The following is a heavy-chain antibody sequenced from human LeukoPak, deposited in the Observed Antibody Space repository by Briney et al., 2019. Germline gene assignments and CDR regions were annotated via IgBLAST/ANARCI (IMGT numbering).Heavy chain of an antibody. CDR3: ARGPNIYSGSYHEGDCYMDV. V-gene: IGHV4-34*01. CDR2: INHSGST. CDR1: GGSFSGYY. J-gene: IGHJ6*03. D-gene: IGHD1-26*01. Sequence: SETLSLTCAVYGGSFSGYYWSWIRQPPGKGLEWIGEINHSGSTNYNPSLKSRVTISVDTSKNQFSLKLSSVTAADTAVYYCARGPNIYSGSYHEGDCYMDVWGEGTTVTVSS.